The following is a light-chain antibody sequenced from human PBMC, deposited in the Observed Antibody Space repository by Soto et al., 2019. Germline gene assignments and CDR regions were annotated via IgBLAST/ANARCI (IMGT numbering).Light chain of an antibody. V-gene: IGKV3-20*01. CDR1: QSVGSDY. Sequence: DIVLTQSPGTLSLSPWERATLSCRASQSVGSDYLAWYQQKPGQAPRLVIYAASTRATGIPARFSGSGSGTDFNLTISRLEPEDFAVYYCQHYVRSLPITFGPGTKVDIK. J-gene: IGKJ3*01. CDR3: QHYVRSLPIT. CDR2: AAS.